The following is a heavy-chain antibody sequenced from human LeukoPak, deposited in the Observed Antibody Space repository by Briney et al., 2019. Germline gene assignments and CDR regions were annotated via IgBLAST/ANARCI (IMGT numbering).Heavy chain of an antibody. CDR1: GFTFSSYE. CDR3: ATVGRSSRPGH. Sequence: QAGGSLRLSCAASGFTFSSYEMNWVRQAPGKGLEWVSYITSSGSTVYYADSVKGRFTISRDNARNSLYLQMNSLRAEDTAVYYCATVGRSSRPGHWGQGTLVTVSS. J-gene: IGHJ4*02. V-gene: IGHV3-48*03. CDR2: ITSSGSTV. D-gene: IGHD6-6*01.